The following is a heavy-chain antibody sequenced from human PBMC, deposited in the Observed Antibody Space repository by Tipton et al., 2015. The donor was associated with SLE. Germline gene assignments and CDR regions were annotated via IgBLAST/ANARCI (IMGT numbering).Heavy chain of an antibody. Sequence: TLSLTCTVSGDSTSVHYWSWIRQSPGKGLEWIGYIYYSGNTNYNPSLKSRVRMSVDTSKNQISLKLSSVTAADTAVYYCARDDLTVGAFDIWGQGTMVTVSS. CDR1: GDSTSVHY. CDR3: ARDDLTVGAFDI. CDR2: IYYSGNT. D-gene: IGHD4-11*01. J-gene: IGHJ3*02. V-gene: IGHV4-59*11.